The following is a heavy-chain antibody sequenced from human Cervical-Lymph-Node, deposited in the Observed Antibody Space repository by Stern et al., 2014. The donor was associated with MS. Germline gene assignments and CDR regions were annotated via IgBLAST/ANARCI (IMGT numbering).Heavy chain of an antibody. V-gene: IGHV3-74*01. D-gene: IGHD4/OR15-4a*01. J-gene: IGHJ4*02. CDR2: INMDGSKT. CDR3: ARDYGGYFDN. CDR1: GFTFNKFW. Sequence: VQLVESGGGVVQPGGSLRLSCGVSGFTFNKFWMHWVRQVPGMGLMWVSRINMDGSKTDYADSVQGRFTISRDNTKDTVYLQMDSLRPDDTAVYYCARDYGGYFDNWGQGTLVTVS.